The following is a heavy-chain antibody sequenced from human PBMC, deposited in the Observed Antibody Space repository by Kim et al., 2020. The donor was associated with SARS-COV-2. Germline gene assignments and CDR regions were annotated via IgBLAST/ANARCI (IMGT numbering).Heavy chain of an antibody. J-gene: IGHJ6*02. D-gene: IGHD5-18*01. CDR3: AREQTGYSYGYGAYYGMDV. CDR1: GFTFSSYS. CDR2: ISSSSSYI. V-gene: IGHV3-21*01. Sequence: GGSLRLSCAASGFTFSSYSMNWVRQAPGKGLEWVSSISSSSSYIYYADSVKGRFTISRDNAKNSLYLQMNSLRAEDTAVYYCAREQTGYSYGYGAYYGMDVWGQGTTVTVSS.